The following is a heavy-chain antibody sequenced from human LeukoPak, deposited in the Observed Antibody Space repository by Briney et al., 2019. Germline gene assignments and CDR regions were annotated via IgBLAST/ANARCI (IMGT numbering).Heavy chain of an antibody. CDR2: IYYSGST. Sequence: TSETLSLTCTVSGGSISSGTYYWGWVRQPPGKGLEWIGSIYYSGSTSYNPSLKSRVTISVDTSKNQFSLKLDSVTAADTAVYYCARNASDSGTSYFDYWGQGTLVTVSS. CDR3: ARNASDSGTSYFDY. V-gene: IGHV4-39*01. CDR1: GGSISSGTYY. D-gene: IGHD1-26*01. J-gene: IGHJ4*02.